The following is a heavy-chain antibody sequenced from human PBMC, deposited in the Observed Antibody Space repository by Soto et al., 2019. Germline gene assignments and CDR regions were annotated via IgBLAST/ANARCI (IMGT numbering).Heavy chain of an antibody. CDR3: AKRRGQQLENWQFDV. Sequence: EVQLLESGGGLVQPGGSLRLSCVASGFSFSDRAMGWVRQAPGKGLEWVSDISSNGGGTFYADSVKGRFTISRDNVKNTVHLQINRLRDEDTATYYCAKRRGQQLENWQFDVWGRGSLVSVAS. D-gene: IGHD6-13*01. V-gene: IGHV3-23*01. CDR1: GFSFSDRA. CDR2: ISSNGGGT. J-gene: IGHJ2*01.